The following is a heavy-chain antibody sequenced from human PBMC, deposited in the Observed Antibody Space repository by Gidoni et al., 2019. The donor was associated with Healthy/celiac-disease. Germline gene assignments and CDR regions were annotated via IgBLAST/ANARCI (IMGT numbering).Heavy chain of an antibody. CDR3: AKEDPAAPRD. J-gene: IGHJ4*02. Sequence: QVQLVESGGGVVQPGRSLRLSCAASGFTFSSYGMHWVRQAPGKGLEWVAVISYDGSNKYYADSVKGRFTISRDNSKNTLYLQMNSLRAEDTAVYYCAKEDPAAPRDWGQGTLVTVSS. D-gene: IGHD2-2*01. V-gene: IGHV3-30*18. CDR1: GFTFSSYG. CDR2: ISYDGSNK.